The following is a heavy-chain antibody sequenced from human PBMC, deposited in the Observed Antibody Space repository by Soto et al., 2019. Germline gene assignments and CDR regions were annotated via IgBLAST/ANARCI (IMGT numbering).Heavy chain of an antibody. V-gene: IGHV1-18*04. D-gene: IGHD2-2*01. CDR2: VSANNGNT. J-gene: IGHJ6*01. Sequence: ASGEVSCKASCCSFTSCGISWVRQAPARELEWMGWVSANNGNTNYAQTLQGRVPMTTATSTRTAAMELWSLRSEDTAVCYSARALRHGSPALAVWG. CDR1: CCSFTSCG. CDR3: ARALRHGSPALAV.